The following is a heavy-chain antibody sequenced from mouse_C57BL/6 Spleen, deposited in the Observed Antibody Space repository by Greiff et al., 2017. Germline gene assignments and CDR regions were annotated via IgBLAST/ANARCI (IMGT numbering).Heavy chain of an antibody. CDR1: GYTFTSYW. CDR2: IDPSDSYT. D-gene: IGHD1-1*01. J-gene: IGHJ4*01. V-gene: IGHV1-59*01. Sequence: QVQLQQSGAELVRPGTSVKLSCKASGYTFTSYWMNWVKQRPGQGLEWIGVIDPSDSYTNYNQKFKGKATLTVDTSSSTAYMQLSSLTSEDSAVYSCARRRLGYYAMDYWGQGTSVTVAS. CDR3: ARRRLGYYAMDY.